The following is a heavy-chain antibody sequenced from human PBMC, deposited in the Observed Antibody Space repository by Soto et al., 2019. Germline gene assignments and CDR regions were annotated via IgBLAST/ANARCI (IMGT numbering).Heavy chain of an antibody. D-gene: IGHD4-17*01. CDR1: GYTFTGYY. CDR3: ATRLPTDF. J-gene: IGHJ4*02. V-gene: IGHV1-2*02. CDR2: INPDGGAT. Sequence: ASVKVSCKASGYTFTGYYIFWVRQAPGQGLEWVGWINPDGGATSYAPKFQGRITLTSDTSISTAYMELSRLRSDDTAICYCATRLPTDFWGQGTLVTVPQ.